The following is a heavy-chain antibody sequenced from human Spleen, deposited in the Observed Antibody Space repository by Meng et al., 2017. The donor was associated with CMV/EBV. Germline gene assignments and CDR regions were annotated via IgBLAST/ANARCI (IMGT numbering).Heavy chain of an antibody. D-gene: IGHD6-6*01. CDR2: IYYSGST. J-gene: IGHJ5*02. CDR3: AREYTSSSNWFDP. V-gene: IGHV4-30-4*08. Sequence: SCGSSSSGDYFWSWIRQPTGKGLEWIGYIYYSGSTSYNPSLKSRVTISVDTSKNQFSLKLSSVTAADTAVYYCAREYTSSSNWFDPWGQGTLVTVSS. CDR1: CGSSSSGDYF.